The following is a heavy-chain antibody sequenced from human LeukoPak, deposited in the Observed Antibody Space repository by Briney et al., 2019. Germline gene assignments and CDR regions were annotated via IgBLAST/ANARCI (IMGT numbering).Heavy chain of an antibody. CDR3: AKDGDYGDYGPNWFDP. CDR1: GFTFSSYA. V-gene: IGHV3-23*01. CDR2: ISGSGGST. D-gene: IGHD4-17*01. J-gene: IGHJ5*02. Sequence: SGGSLRLSCAASGFTFSSYAMSWVRQAPGKGLEWVSAISGSGGSTYYADSVKGRFTISRDNSKNTLYLQMNSLRAEDTAVYYCAKDGDYGDYGPNWFDPWGRGTLVTVSS.